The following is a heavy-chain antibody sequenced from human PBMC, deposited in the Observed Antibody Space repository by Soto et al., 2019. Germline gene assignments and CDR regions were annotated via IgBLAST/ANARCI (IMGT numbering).Heavy chain of an antibody. J-gene: IGHJ6*02. D-gene: IGHD3-22*01. CDR1: GYSFTSYW. CDR2: IDPSDSYT. Sequence: GESLKISCKGSGYSFTSYWISWVRQMPGKGLEWMGRIDPSDSYTNYSPSFQGHVTISADKSISTAYLQWSSLKDSDTAMYYCATLYYYDSSGYYYGYYYYGMDVWGQGTTVTVSS. CDR3: ATLYYYDSSGYYYGYYYYGMDV. V-gene: IGHV5-10-1*01.